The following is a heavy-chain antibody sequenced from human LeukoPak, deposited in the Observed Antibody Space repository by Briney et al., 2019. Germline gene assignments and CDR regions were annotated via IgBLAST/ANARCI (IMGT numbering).Heavy chain of an antibody. CDR2: INHSGST. J-gene: IGHJ6*02. CDR3: ARGSLWFGELLYYRYYYGMDV. Sequence: SEALSLTCAVYGESFSGYYWSWIRQPPGKGLEWIGEINHSGSTNYNPSLKSRVTISVDTSKNQFSLKLSSVTAADTAVYYCARGSLWFGELLYYRYYYGMDVWGQGTTVTVSS. D-gene: IGHD3-10*01. V-gene: IGHV4-34*01. CDR1: GESFSGYY.